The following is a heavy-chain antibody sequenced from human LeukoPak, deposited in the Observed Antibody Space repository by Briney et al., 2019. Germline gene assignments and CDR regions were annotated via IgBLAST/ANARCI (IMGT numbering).Heavy chain of an antibody. CDR1: GFTFSNHA. J-gene: IGHJ4*02. D-gene: IGHD3-3*01. CDR2: IYGSGDST. Sequence: GGSLRLFCAASGFTFSNHAMTWVRQAPGKGPEWVSAIYGSGDSTFYADSVKGRFTVSRDNSKNILYLHMNSLRVEDSAIYYCAKDFSGSITIFGVVIIPLEFDYWGQGTLVTVSS. V-gene: IGHV3-23*01. CDR3: AKDFSGSITIFGVVIIPLEFDY.